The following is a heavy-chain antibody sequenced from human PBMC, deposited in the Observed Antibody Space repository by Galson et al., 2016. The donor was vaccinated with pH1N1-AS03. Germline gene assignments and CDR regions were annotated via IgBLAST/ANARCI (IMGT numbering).Heavy chain of an antibody. CDR3: ARAYYYGSGRSFDY. D-gene: IGHD3-10*01. Sequence: SLRLSCAVSGFTFSSYWMSWVRQAPGKGLEWVANIKQDGSEKYYVDSVKGRFTTSRDNAKNSLNLQMNSLRAEDTAVYYCARAYYYGSGRSFDYWGQGTLVTVSS. CDR2: IKQDGSEK. CDR1: GFTFSSYW. J-gene: IGHJ4*02. V-gene: IGHV3-7*03.